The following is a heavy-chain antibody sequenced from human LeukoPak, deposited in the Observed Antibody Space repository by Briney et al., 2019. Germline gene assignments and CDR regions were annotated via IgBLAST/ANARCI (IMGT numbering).Heavy chain of an antibody. J-gene: IGHJ4*02. CDR3: ATLDTAMVTNFGY. V-gene: IGHV3-7*01. CDR1: GLTLRRDW. CDR2: IKQDGSEK. D-gene: IGHD5-18*01. Sequence: GGSLRLSCAASGLTLRRDWMSWVRQAPGKGLEWVAMIKQDGSEKHYVDSVKGRLTISSDNTKNSLNLQMNSLRAEDTAVYYCATLDTAMVTNFGYWGQGTLVTVSS.